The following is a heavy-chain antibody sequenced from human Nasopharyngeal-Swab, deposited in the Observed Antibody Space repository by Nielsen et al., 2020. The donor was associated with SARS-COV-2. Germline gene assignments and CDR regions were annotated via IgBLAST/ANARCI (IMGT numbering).Heavy chain of an antibody. Sequence: GESLKISCAASGFTFSSYAMNWVRQAPGKGLEWVSAISGSGGSTYYADSVKGRFTISRDNSKNTLYLQMNSLRAEDTAVYYCAKARRAAAGDFDYWGQGTLVTVSS. D-gene: IGHD6-13*01. CDR3: AKARRAAAGDFDY. J-gene: IGHJ4*02. CDR1: GFTFSSYA. V-gene: IGHV3-23*01. CDR2: ISGSGGST.